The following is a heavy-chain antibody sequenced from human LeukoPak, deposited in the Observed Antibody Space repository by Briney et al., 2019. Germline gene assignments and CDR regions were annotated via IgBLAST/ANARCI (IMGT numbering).Heavy chain of an antibody. CDR3: ASGAAVAGKKGFDY. V-gene: IGHV1-69*13. J-gene: IGHJ4*02. Sequence: GASVKVSCKASGGTFSSYAISWVRQAPGQGLEWMGGIIPIFGTANYAQKFQGRVTITADESTSTAYMELSSLRSEDTAVYYCASGAAVAGKKGFDYWGQGTLVTVSP. CDR2: IIPIFGTA. D-gene: IGHD6-19*01. CDR1: GGTFSSYA.